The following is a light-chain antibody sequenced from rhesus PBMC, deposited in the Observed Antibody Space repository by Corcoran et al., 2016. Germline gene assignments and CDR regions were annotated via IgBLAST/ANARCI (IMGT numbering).Light chain of an antibody. V-gene: IGLV3-25*02. J-gene: IGLJ1*01. CDR3: QVCDGSGQYI. Sequence: SYDLTQPPSVSAASGQTARITCGGDNIVSKNVHWYQQRPPQAPLLVIYADSRRSSGIPERFSGSNSGNTATLTVNGVEAGDEADYYCQVCDGSGQYIFGDGTRLTVL. CDR2: ADS. CDR1: NIVSKN.